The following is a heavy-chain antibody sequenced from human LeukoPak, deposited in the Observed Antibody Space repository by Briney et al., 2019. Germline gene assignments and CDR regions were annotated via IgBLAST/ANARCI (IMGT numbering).Heavy chain of an antibody. CDR2: IYYSGST. D-gene: IGHD3-9*01. CDR3: ARLHYDILTGYYTNDY. V-gene: IGHV4-59*08. CDR1: GGSISSYY. Sequence: KPSETLSLTCTVSGGSISSYYWSWIRQPPGKGLEWIGYIYYSGSTNYNPSLKSRVTISVDTSKNQFSLKLSSVTAADTAVYYCARLHYDILTGYYTNDYWGQGTLVTVSS. J-gene: IGHJ4*02.